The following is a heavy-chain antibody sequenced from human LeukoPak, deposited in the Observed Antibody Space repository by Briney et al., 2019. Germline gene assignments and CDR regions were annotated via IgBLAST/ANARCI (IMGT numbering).Heavy chain of an antibody. CDR2: IYYSGST. CDR1: GASLSVSGRN. J-gene: IGHJ5*02. CDR3: LSGHDNAFDP. Sequence: SETLSLTCTVSGASLSVSGRNWGWVRQPPGKGLEWIASIYYSGSTYYSPSLESRVTMSVDTSKNQFSLKLSSLTATDTAVYSCLSGHDNAFDPSGPGTLVTVSP. D-gene: IGHD3-9*01. V-gene: IGHV4-39*01.